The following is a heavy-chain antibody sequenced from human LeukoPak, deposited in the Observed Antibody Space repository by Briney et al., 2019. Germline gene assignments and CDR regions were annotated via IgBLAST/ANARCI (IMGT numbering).Heavy chain of an antibody. D-gene: IGHD6-19*01. V-gene: IGHV4-34*01. J-gene: IGHJ4*02. CDR1: GGSFSGYY. CDR2: INHSGST. Sequence: SETLSLTCAVYGGSFSGYYWSWIRQPPGKGLEWIGEINHSGSTNYNPSLKSRVTISVDTSKNQFSLKLSSVTAADTAVYYCARGANSRGCGYWGQGTLVTVSS. CDR3: ARGANSRGCGY.